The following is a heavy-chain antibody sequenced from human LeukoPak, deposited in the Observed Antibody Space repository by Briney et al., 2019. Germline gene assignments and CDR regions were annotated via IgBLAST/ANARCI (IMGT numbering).Heavy chain of an antibody. D-gene: IGHD3-22*01. Sequence: SETLSLTCTVSGGSISSYYWSWIRQPPGKGLEWIGYIYYSGSTNYNPSLKSRVTISVDTSKNQFSLKLSSVTAADTAVYYCARAPTYYYDSSGPRFDPWGQGTLVTVS. CDR1: GGSISSYY. CDR3: ARAPTYYYDSSGPRFDP. V-gene: IGHV4-59*01. J-gene: IGHJ5*02. CDR2: IYYSGST.